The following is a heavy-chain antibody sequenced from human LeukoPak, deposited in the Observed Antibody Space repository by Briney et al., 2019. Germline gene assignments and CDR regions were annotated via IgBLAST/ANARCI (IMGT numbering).Heavy chain of an antibody. CDR1: GFTFSNYA. Sequence: GGSLRLSCAASGFTFSNYAMHWVRQAPGKGLEWVAAVWDAGTNTHYADSVKGRVTISRDNSKNTLYLQMNTLRAEDTAIYYCARDRYRSGCMDVWGQGTTVTVS. CDR2: VWDAGTNT. J-gene: IGHJ6*02. CDR3: ARDRYRSGCMDV. V-gene: IGHV3-33*01. D-gene: IGHD6-19*01.